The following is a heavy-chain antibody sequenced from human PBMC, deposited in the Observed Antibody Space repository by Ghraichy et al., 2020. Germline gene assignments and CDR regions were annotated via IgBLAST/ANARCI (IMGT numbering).Heavy chain of an antibody. D-gene: IGHD2-8*01. CDR3: TKKSMYPEYFQQ. V-gene: IGHV3-23*01. CDR1: GFTFSNYG. Sequence: LSLTCAASGFTFSNYGMSWVRQAPGKGLEWVACINAGASKTFYPESVEGRFTISRDNSKNTLYLQMNSLRAEDTAVYFCTKKSMYPEYFQQWGQGTLVTVSS. J-gene: IGHJ1*01. CDR2: INAGASKT.